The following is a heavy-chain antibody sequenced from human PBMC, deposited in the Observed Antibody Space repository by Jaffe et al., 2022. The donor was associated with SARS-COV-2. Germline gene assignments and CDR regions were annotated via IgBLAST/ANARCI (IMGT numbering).Heavy chain of an antibody. J-gene: IGHJ2*01. CDR2: IHSGGGDT. Sequence: EVQLVESGGGLVQPGGSLRLSCAASGFTVSSNFISWVRQAPGKGLEWVSIIHSGGGDTHYPDSVKGRFTISRDTARNTVFLQMNSLRSEDTAVYYCARNGVPAAGRWYFDLWGRGTLVTVSS. V-gene: IGHV3-66*02. CDR3: ARNGVPAAGRWYFDL. D-gene: IGHD6-25*01. CDR1: GFTVSSNF.